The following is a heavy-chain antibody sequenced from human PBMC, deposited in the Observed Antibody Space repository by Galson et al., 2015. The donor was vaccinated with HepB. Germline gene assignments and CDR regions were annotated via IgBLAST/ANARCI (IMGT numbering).Heavy chain of an antibody. D-gene: IGHD3-10*01. Sequence: LSLTCTVSGGSLGSGGYYRSWIRQHPGKGLEWIGCTHYSGSTYYNPSLRGRLTISEGMSKNQFSLKLSSVTAADTAIYYCARGSEDNYGSFDYWGQGTLVTVSS. CDR3: ARGSEDNYGSFDY. V-gene: IGHV4-31*03. CDR1: GGSLGSGGYY. CDR2: THYSGST. J-gene: IGHJ4*02.